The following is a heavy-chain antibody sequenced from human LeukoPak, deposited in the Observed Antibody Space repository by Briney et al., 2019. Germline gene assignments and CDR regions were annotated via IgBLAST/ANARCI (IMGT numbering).Heavy chain of an antibody. D-gene: IGHD2-2*02. CDR2: INPNSGGT. V-gene: IGHV1-2*02. CDR3: ALIKGCSSTSCYNYFDY. CDR1: GYTFTGYY. J-gene: IGHJ4*02. Sequence: GASVKVSCKASGYTFTGYYMHWVRQAPGQGLEWMGWINPNSGGTNYAQKFQGRVTMTRDTSISTAYMELSRLRSDDTAVYYCALIKGCSSTSCYNYFDYWGQGTLVTVSS.